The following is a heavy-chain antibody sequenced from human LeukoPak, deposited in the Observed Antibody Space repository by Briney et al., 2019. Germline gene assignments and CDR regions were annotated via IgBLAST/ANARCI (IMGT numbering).Heavy chain of an antibody. D-gene: IGHD2-15*01. CDR1: GGTFSSYA. J-gene: IGHJ5*02. CDR2: IIPIFGTA. CDR3: ARDRRGYCSGGSCQPYNWFDP. V-gene: IGHV1-69*13. Sequence: SVKVSCKASGGTFSSYAISWVRQAPGQGLEWMGGIIPIFGTANYAQKFQGRVTITADGSTSTAYMELSSLRSEDTAVYYCARDRRGYCSGGSCQPYNWFDPWGQGTLVTVSS.